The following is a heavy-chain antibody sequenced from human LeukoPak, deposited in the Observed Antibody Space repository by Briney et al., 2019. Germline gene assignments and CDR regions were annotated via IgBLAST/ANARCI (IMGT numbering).Heavy chain of an antibody. Sequence: SVKVSCKASGGTFSSYAISWVRQAPGQGLEWMGGIIPIFGTANYAQKFQGRVTITADKSTSTAYMELSSLRSEDTAVYYCASLGYGDYVGSNWFDPWGQGTLVTVSS. CDR3: ASLGYGDYVGSNWFDP. CDR1: GGTFSSYA. D-gene: IGHD4-17*01. J-gene: IGHJ5*02. V-gene: IGHV1-69*06. CDR2: IIPIFGTA.